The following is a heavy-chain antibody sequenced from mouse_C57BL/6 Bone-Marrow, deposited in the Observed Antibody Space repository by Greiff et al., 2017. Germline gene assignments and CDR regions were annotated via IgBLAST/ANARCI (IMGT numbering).Heavy chain of an antibody. CDR1: GFNIKNTY. CDR3: ARSGTTVVATDWYFDV. V-gene: IGHV14-3*01. J-gene: IGHJ1*03. D-gene: IGHD1-1*01. Sequence: DVKLVESVAELVRPGASVKLSCTASGFNIKNTYMHWVKQRPEQGLEWIGRIDPANGNTKYAPKFQGKATITADTSSNTAYLQLSSLTSEDTAIYYCARSGTTVVATDWYFDVWGTGTTVTVSS. CDR2: IDPANGNT.